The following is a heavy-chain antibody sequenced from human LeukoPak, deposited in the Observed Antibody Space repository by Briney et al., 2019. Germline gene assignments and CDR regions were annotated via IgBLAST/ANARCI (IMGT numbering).Heavy chain of an antibody. V-gene: IGHV4-59*01. Sequence: PSETLSLTCTASGGSISSYYWSWIRQPPGKGLEWIGYIYYSGSTNYNPSLKSRVTISVDTSKNQFSLKLSSVTAADTAVYYCARSGPYCTNGVCYDLDYWGQGTLVTVSS. J-gene: IGHJ4*02. CDR1: GGSISSYY. CDR3: ARSGPYCTNGVCYDLDY. CDR2: IYYSGST. D-gene: IGHD2-8*01.